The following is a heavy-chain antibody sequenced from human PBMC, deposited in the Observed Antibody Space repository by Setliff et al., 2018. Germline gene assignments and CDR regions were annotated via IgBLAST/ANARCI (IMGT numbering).Heavy chain of an antibody. V-gene: IGHV1-46*02. D-gene: IGHD6-13*01. CDR1: GYSFNSYY. Sequence: ASVKVSCTASGYSFNSYYMHWVRQAPGQGLEWMGIINPGGGSSSSTEKFQGRVTMTRDTSASTVYMEMGNLTSDDTAVYYCARAGSAAAGRKGIFEYWGQGSLVTVSS. J-gene: IGHJ4*02. CDR2: INPGGGSS. CDR3: ARAGSAAAGRKGIFEY.